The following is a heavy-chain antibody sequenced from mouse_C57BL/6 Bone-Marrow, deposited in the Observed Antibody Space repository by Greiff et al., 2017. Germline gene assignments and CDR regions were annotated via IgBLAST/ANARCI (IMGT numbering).Heavy chain of an antibody. Sequence: QVQLQQSGAELVKPGASVKISCKASGYAFSSYWLNWVKQRPGKGLEWIGQIYPGDGDTNYNGKFKGKATLTADKPSSTAYMQLSSLTSEDSAVYFCARITTVVAPGFAYWGQGTLVTVSA. CDR3: ARITTVVAPGFAY. V-gene: IGHV1-80*01. J-gene: IGHJ3*01. CDR2: IYPGDGDT. D-gene: IGHD1-1*01. CDR1: GYAFSSYW.